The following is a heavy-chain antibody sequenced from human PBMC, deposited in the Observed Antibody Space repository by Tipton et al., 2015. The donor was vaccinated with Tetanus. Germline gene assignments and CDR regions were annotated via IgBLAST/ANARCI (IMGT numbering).Heavy chain of an antibody. Sequence: LSLTCAVYGGSFSGYYWSWIRQPPGKGLEWIGDINHSGSTNYSPSLKSRVTISVDTSKNQFSLRLNSVTAADTAVYYCARMQRYGMDVWGQGTTVTVSS. J-gene: IGHJ6*02. CDR3: ARMQRYGMDV. V-gene: IGHV4-34*01. D-gene: IGHD6-25*01. CDR2: INHSGST. CDR1: GGSFSGYY.